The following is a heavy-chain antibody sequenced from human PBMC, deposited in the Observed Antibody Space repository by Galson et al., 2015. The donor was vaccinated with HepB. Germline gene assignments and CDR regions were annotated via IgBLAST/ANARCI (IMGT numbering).Heavy chain of an antibody. J-gene: IGHJ4*02. CDR1: GFTFSSYP. CDR2: VSYDGYAGTDK. Sequence: SLRLSCAASGFTFSSYPMHWVRQAAGKGLEWVAVVSYDGYAGTDKSYYADSVKGRFTISRDDSQNTLYLQMNSLRPEDTAVYYCARPSTSCYNCHDTFFDHWGQGTLVTVSS. D-gene: IGHD2-2*01. V-gene: IGHV3-30*04. CDR3: ARPSTSCYNCHDTFFDH.